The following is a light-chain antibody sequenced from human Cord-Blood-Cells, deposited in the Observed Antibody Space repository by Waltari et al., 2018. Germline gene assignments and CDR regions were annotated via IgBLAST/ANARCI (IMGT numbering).Light chain of an antibody. CDR1: SSDVGGYNY. CDR2: DVS. CDR3: CSYAGSYTWV. Sequence: QSALTQPRSVSGSPGQSVTISCTGTSSDVGGYNYVSWYQQHPGKAPKLMIYDVSKLPSGGPGRFSGSRSGNTASLTISGLQAEDEADYYGCSYAGSYTWVFGGGTKLTVL. J-gene: IGLJ3*02. V-gene: IGLV2-11*01.